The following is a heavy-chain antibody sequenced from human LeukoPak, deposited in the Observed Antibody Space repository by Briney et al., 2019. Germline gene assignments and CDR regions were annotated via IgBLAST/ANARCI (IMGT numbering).Heavy chain of an antibody. CDR2: ISYDGSNK. V-gene: IGHV3-30*18. CDR3: AKCDSSGWSFPFDY. D-gene: IGHD6-19*01. CDR1: GFTFSSYG. Sequence: GGSLRLSCAAPGFTFSSYGMHWVRQAPGKGLEWVAVISYDGSNKYYADSVKGRFTISRDNSKNTLYLQMNSLRAEDTAVYYCAKCDSSGWSFPFDYWGQGTLVTVSS. J-gene: IGHJ4*02.